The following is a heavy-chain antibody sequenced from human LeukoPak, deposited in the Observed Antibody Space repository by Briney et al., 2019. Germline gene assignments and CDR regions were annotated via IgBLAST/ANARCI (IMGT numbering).Heavy chain of an antibody. CDR2: INPNSGGT. V-gene: IGHV1-2*04. Sequence: ASVKVSCKASGYTFTGYYMHWVRQAPGQGLEWMGWINPNSGGTNYAQKFQGWVTITRDTSISTAYMELSRLRSDDTAVYYCARGRTYNWNDVYAFDIWGQGTMVTVSS. D-gene: IGHD1-20*01. J-gene: IGHJ3*02. CDR1: GYTFTGYY. CDR3: ARGRTYNWNDVYAFDI.